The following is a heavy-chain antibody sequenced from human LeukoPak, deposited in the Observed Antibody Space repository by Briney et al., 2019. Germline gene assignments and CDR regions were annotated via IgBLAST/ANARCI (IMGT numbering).Heavy chain of an antibody. J-gene: IGHJ4*02. Sequence: PSETLSLTCAVYGGSFSGYYWSWIRQPPGKGLEWIGEINHSGSTNYNPSLKSRVTISVDTSKNQFSLKLSSVTAADTAVYYCARRRYYYDSSGYYYYRRESPSFDYWGQETLVTVSS. CDR1: GGSFSGYY. D-gene: IGHD3-22*01. CDR3: ARRRYYYDSSGYYYYRRESPSFDY. V-gene: IGHV4-34*01. CDR2: INHSGST.